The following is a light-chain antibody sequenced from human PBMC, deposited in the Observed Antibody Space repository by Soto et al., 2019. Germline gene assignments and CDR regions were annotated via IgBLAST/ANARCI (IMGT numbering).Light chain of an antibody. J-gene: IGKJ2*01. CDR1: QTIRKS. V-gene: IGKV1-39*01. Sequence: DIQMTQSPSSLSASVGDTISITCRSFQTIRKSLNWYQQRPGKAPKLLIFGASSLHNGVPPRFSGLGSGTQFTLNITTPQPEDAATYYCQQSFSVPYTFGQGTRVDI. CDR2: GAS. CDR3: QQSFSVPYT.